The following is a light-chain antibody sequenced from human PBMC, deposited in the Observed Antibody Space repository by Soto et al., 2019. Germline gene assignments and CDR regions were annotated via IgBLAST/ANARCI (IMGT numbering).Light chain of an antibody. V-gene: IGLV2-14*01. CDR1: RSDVGAYNY. CDR3: SSFTSRFTFV. J-gene: IGLJ1*01. CDR2: EVP. Sequence: QSALTQPASVSGSPGQSIAISCTGTRSDVGAYNYVSWYQQHPGKAPKLMISEVPNRPSGVSDRFSGSKSGNTASLTISGLQAEDEADYYCSSFTSRFTFVFGTGTKLTVL.